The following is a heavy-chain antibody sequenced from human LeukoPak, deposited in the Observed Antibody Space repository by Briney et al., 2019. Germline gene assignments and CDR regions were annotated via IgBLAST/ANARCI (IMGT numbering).Heavy chain of an antibody. CDR3: AKGAGGFSYYNWFDP. J-gene: IGHJ5*02. CDR1: GGSISTSNSY. Sequence: ASETLSLTCAVSGGSISTSNSYWGWIRRPPGKGLEWVGSIYYSGTTHYNPSLESRVTISVDTSKNQFSLKLASVTAADTAIYYCAKGAGGFSYYNWFDPWGQGTLVTVSS. V-gene: IGHV4-39*07. CDR2: IYYSGTT. D-gene: IGHD5-18*01.